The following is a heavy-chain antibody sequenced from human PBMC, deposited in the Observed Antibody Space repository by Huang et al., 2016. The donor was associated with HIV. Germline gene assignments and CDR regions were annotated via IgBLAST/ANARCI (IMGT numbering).Heavy chain of an antibody. CDR1: GYTFTSHG. D-gene: IGHD3-16*01. V-gene: IGHV1-18*04. J-gene: IGHJ4*02. CDR2: IIGFNCYT. Sequence: QVQLVESGGEVKKPGASVKVSCKASGYTFTSHGISWLRQAPGQGLEWMGWIIGFNCYTNYAKRFQGRLTITTDSSTSTSYMELRSLRSDDTAVYFCARDVRSLQGGLFDYWGRGTLVTVSS. CDR3: ARDVRSLQGGLFDY.